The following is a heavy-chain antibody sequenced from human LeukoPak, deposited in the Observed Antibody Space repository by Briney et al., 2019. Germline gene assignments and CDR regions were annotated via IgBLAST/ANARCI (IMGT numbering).Heavy chain of an antibody. D-gene: IGHD4-17*01. CDR2: INHSGST. J-gene: IGHJ6*02. CDR1: GGSFSGYY. CDR3: ARATTVTTNYYYGMDV. Sequence: APETLSLTCAVYGGSFSGYYWSWIRQPPGKGLEWIGEINHSGSTNCNPSLKSRVTISVDTSKNQFSLKLSSVTAADTAVYYCARATTVTTNYYYGMDVWGQGTTVTVSS. V-gene: IGHV4-34*01.